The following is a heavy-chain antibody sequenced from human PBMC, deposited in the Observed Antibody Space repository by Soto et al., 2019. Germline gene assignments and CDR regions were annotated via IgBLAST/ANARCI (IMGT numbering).Heavy chain of an antibody. V-gene: IGHV4-59*01. Sequence: ETLSLTCTVSVGSISSYYWSWIRQPPGKGLEWIGYIYYSGSTNYNPSLKSRATISVDTSKNQFSLKLSSVTAADTAVYYCARGRGPFDPWGQGTLVTVSS. CDR1: VGSISSYY. D-gene: IGHD2-15*01. CDR2: IYYSGST. J-gene: IGHJ5*02. CDR3: ARGRGPFDP.